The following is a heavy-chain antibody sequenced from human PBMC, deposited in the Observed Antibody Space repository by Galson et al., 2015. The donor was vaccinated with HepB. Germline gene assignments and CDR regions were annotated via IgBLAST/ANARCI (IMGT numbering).Heavy chain of an antibody. V-gene: IGHV5-51*01. CDR3: ARHDFWGDSSLQLENYYYYGMDV. CDR2: IYPGDSDT. CDR1: GYSFTSYW. Sequence: QSGAEVKKPGESLKISCKGSGYSFTSYWIGWVRQMPGKGLEWMGIIYPGDSDTRYSPSFQGQVTISADKSISTAYLQWSSLKASDTAMYYCARHDFWGDSSLQLENYYYYGMDVWGQGTTVTVSS. D-gene: IGHD3-16*01. J-gene: IGHJ6*02.